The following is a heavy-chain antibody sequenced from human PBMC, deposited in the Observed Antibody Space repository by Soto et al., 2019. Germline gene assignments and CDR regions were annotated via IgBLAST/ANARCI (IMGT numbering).Heavy chain of an antibody. D-gene: IGHD1-20*01. CDR2: IIPIFGTA. J-gene: IGHJ6*02. Sequence: QVQLVQSGAEVKKPGSSVKVSCKASGGTFSSYAISWVRQAPGQGLEWMGGIIPIFGTANYAQKFQGRVTITADESTSTAYMELSSLRSEDTAVYYCARDRSTGITGTDAAYGMDVWGQGTTVTVSS. CDR1: GGTFSSYA. V-gene: IGHV1-69*01. CDR3: ARDRSTGITGTDAAYGMDV.